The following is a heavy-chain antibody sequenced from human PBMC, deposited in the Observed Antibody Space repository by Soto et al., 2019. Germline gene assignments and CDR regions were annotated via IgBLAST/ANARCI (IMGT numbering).Heavy chain of an antibody. D-gene: IGHD4-17*01. CDR2: IWYDGSNK. V-gene: IGHV3-33*01. CDR1: GFTFSSYG. Sequence: GSLRLSCAASGFTFSSYGMHWVRQAPGKGLEWVAVIWYDGSNKYYADSVKGRFTISRDNSKNTLYLQMNSLRAEDTAVYYCARDLPDYGDYFFDYWGQGTLVTVSS. CDR3: ARDLPDYGDYFFDY. J-gene: IGHJ4*02.